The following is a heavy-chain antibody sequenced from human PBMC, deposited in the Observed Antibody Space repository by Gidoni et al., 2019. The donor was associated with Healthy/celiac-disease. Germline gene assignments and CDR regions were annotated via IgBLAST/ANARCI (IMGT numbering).Heavy chain of an antibody. CDR1: GYTFPGYY. D-gene: IGHD6-19*01. J-gene: IGHJ5*02. CDR3: ARGEGPGIAVAGEA. CDR2: INHNSGGT. V-gene: IGHV1-2*02. Sequence: QVQLVQPGAEVKKPGASVQVSCKASGYTFPGYYMHWVRQAPGQGLEWMGWINHNSGGTNYAQKFQGRVTMTRDTSISTAYMELSRLRSDDTAVYYCARGEGPGIAVAGEAWGQGTLVTVSS.